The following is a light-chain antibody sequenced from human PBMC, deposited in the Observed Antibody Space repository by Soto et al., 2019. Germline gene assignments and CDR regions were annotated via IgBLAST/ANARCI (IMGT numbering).Light chain of an antibody. V-gene: IGKV1-5*03. CDR1: QDLDNW. J-gene: IGKJ1*01. Sequence: ILMSQPPSSLSASVGDRVTITCRASQDLDNWLAWYQQKPGKAPQLLIYRSSTLKTGVPSRFSGFGSGTEYTLTISGLQPDDFATYYCQQYSSYWTFGQGTKVDIK. CDR3: QQYSSYWT. CDR2: RSS.